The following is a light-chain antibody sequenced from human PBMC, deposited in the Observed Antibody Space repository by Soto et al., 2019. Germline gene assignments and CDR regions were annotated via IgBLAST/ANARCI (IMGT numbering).Light chain of an antibody. J-gene: IGLJ1*01. V-gene: IGLV2-14*01. Sequence: QSALTQPASVSGSPGQSITISCTGTSSDVGAFNYVSWYLHYPGKAPKLMIYEVGNRPSGVSNRFSGSKSGNTASLTISGLQAEDEADYYCCSYASGSIYVFGTGTKLTVL. CDR1: SSDVGAFNY. CDR2: EVG. CDR3: CSYASGSIYV.